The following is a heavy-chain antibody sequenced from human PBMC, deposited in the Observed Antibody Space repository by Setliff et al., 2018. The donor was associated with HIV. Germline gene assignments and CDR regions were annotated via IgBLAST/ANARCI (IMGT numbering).Heavy chain of an antibody. V-gene: IGHV1-69*05. J-gene: IGHJ6*02. D-gene: IGHD6-13*01. CDR1: GGTFSSYG. CDR3: ARVGHSSSYHYYGMDV. CDR2: IIPMFGTG. Sequence: ASVKVSCKASGGTFSSYGISWVRQAPGQGLEWMGGIIPMFGTGFYAQKFRDRVTITTDENRSTAYMELNSLRPEDTGVFYCARVGHSSSYHYYGMDVWGQGTTVTVTS.